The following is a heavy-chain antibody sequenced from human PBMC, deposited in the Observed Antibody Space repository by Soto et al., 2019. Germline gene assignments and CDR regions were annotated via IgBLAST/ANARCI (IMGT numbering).Heavy chain of an antibody. V-gene: IGHV3-23*01. CDR1: EFTFSNYA. J-gene: IGHJ6*02. CDR3: AKVLGRRDYYNYGMDV. Sequence: GSLRLSCAASEFTFSNYAMSWVRQAPGKGLEWVSGISRSGGTTYYADSVRGRFTISRDNSKNTLYLQMNSLRAEDTAVYYCAKVLGRRDYYNYGMDVWGQGTTVTVSS. CDR2: ISRSGGTT. D-gene: IGHD2-15*01.